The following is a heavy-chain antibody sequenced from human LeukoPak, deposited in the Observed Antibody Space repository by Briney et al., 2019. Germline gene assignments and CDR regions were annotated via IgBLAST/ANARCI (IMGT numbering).Heavy chain of an antibody. D-gene: IGHD3-22*01. V-gene: IGHV4-59*12. CDR2: IYYSGST. J-gene: IGHJ4*02. CDR3: ARSKPYYYDSSGYNYPDY. Sequence: SETLSLTCTVSGGSISSYHWSWIRQPPGKGLEWIGYIYYSGSTNYNPSLKSRVTISVDTSKNQFSLKLSSVTAADTAVYYCARSKPYYYDSSGYNYPDYWGQGTLVTVSS. CDR1: GGSISSYH.